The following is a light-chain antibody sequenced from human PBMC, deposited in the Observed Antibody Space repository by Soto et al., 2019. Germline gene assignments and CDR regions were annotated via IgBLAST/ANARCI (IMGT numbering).Light chain of an antibody. CDR2: VTSDGSH. J-gene: IGLJ3*02. CDR1: SGHSDYA. V-gene: IGLV4-69*01. CDR3: QAWGTGGV. Sequence: QLVLTQSPSASASPGASVKLTCTLSSGHSDYAIAWHQQQPEKGPRYLMKVTSDGSHTKGDGIPDRFSGSSSGAHRYLTISSLRSDDEADYYCQAWGTGGVFGGGTKLTVL.